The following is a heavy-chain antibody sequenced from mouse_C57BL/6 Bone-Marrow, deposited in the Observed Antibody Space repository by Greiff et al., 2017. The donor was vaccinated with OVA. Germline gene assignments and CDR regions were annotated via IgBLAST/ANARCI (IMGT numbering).Heavy chain of an antibody. V-gene: IGHV3-6*01. Sequence: EVQLVESGPGLVKPSQSLSLTCSVTGYSITSGYYWNWIRQFPGNKLEWMGYISYDGSNNYNPSLKNRISITRDTSKNQFFLKLNSVTTEDTATYYCARSSSGYAWFAYWGQGTLVTVSA. CDR2: ISYDGSN. D-gene: IGHD3-2*02. CDR1: GYSITSGYY. CDR3: ARSSSGYAWFAY. J-gene: IGHJ3*01.